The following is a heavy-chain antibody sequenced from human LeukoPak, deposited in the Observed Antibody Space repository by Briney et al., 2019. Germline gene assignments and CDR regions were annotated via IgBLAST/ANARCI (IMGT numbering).Heavy chain of an antibody. D-gene: IGHD6-19*01. V-gene: IGHV1-8*01. Sequence: ASVKVSCKASGYTFTSFDINWVRQATGQGLRWMGWMNPNSDNTAYAQKFQGRVSMTWNTSISTAYMELSSLRSEDTAVYYCARRGAGTHFDYWGQGTLVTVSS. J-gene: IGHJ4*02. CDR2: MNPNSDNT. CDR1: GYTFTSFD. CDR3: ARRGAGTHFDY.